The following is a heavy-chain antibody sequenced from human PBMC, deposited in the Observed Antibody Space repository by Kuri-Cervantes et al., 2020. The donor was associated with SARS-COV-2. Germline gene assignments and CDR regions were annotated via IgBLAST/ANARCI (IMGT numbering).Heavy chain of an antibody. CDR1: GASITSYY. Sequence: SETLSLTCTVSGASITSYYWSWVRQPPGKRPEWIGYIYYSGSTNYNPSLKSRVTISVDTSKNQFSLKLSSVTAADTAVYYCARDRSVAVAGEPDYWGQGTLVTVSS. CDR3: ARDRSVAVAGEPDY. CDR2: IYYSGST. V-gene: IGHV4-59*12. D-gene: IGHD6-19*01. J-gene: IGHJ4*02.